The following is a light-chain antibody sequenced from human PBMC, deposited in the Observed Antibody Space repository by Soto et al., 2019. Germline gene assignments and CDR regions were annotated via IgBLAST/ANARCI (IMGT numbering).Light chain of an antibody. J-gene: IGLJ2*01. CDR3: CSYAASDNFVI. CDR1: SSNVGGYNY. Sequence: QSVLTQPRSVSGSPGQSVALSCTGTSSNVGGYNYVSWYQQHPGKAPKLMIYDVSKRPSGVPDRFSGSKSGNTASLSISGLQAEDEADYYCCSYAASDNFVIFGGGTKVTVL. V-gene: IGLV2-11*01. CDR2: DVS.